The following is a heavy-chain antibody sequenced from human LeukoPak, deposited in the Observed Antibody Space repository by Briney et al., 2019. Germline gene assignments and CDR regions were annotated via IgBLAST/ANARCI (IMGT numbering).Heavy chain of an antibody. CDR1: GFTFSSYS. D-gene: IGHD1-26*01. J-gene: IGHJ4*02. CDR3: AKASRGIAGGSYSTEISHLDY. V-gene: IGHV3-21*01. Sequence: GGSLRLSCAASGFTFSSYSMNWVRQAPGKGLEWVSSISSSSSYIYYADSVKGRFTISRDNSKNTLYLQMNSLRAEDTAVYYCAKASRGIAGGSYSTEISHLDYWGQGTLVTASS. CDR2: ISSSSSYI.